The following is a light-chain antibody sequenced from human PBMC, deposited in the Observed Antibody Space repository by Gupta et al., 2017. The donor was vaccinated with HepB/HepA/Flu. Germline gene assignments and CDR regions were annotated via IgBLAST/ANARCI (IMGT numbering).Light chain of an antibody. CDR3: QQYNSTPCS. J-gene: IGKJ2*04. Sequence: DLVMTQSPDSLAVSLGERATINCKSSQSVLFSSNNKNYVAWYQHKPGQPPKLLFYWASTRESGVPDRFSGSGSGTDFALTISSLQTEDVAIYYCQQYNSTPCSFGQGTKLEIK. V-gene: IGKV4-1*01. CDR1: QSVLFSSNNKNY. CDR2: WAS.